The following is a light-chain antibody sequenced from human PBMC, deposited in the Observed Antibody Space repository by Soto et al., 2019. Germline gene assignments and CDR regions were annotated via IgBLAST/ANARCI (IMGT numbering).Light chain of an antibody. CDR3: SSYAGTNSLGVV. CDR2: DVS. Sequence: QSALTQPPSASGSPGQSVTISCTGTSSDIGAHNSVSWYQQYPGKVPKLMIYDVSQQPSGVPDRFSGSKSGNTASLTVSGLQAEDEADYYCSSYAGTNSLGVVFGGGTKLTVL. J-gene: IGLJ2*01. V-gene: IGLV2-8*01. CDR1: SSDIGAHNS.